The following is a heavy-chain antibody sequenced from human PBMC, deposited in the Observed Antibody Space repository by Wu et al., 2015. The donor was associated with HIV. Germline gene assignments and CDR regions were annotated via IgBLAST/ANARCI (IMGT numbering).Heavy chain of an antibody. CDR2: INPSGGST. Sequence: QVQLVQSGAEVKKPGASVKVSCKASGYTFTSYYMHWVRQAPGQGLEWMGIINPSGGSTSYAQKFQGRVTMTRDTSTSTVYMELSSLRSEDTAVYYCVRTMIVGNYFDYWGQGTLVTVSS. D-gene: IGHD3-22*01. J-gene: IGHJ4*02. CDR3: VRTMIVGNYFDY. CDR1: GYTFTSYY. V-gene: IGHV1-46*01.